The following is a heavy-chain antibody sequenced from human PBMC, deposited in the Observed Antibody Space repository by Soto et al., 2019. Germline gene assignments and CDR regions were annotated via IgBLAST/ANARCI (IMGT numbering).Heavy chain of an antibody. V-gene: IGHV4-39*01. Sequence: QLQLQESGPGLVKPSETLSLTCSVSGGSISTSSYFWGWIRQPPGKGLEWVGAVHYSGSANYRSSLQSLFTISVDTSQHQFSLRLRSVTAADTAVYYCARHRWGSGSYSGLLDFWGQGALVTVSS. CDR3: ARHRWGSGSYSGLLDF. D-gene: IGHD1-26*01. CDR2: VHYSGSA. CDR1: GGSISTSSYF. J-gene: IGHJ4*02.